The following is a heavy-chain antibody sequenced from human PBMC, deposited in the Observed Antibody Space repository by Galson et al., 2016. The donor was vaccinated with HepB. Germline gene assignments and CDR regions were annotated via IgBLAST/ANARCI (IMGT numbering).Heavy chain of an antibody. CDR2: FYGGGTI. Sequence: SLRLSCAASGFTVSSNHMSWVRQAPGKGLEWVSVFYGGGTINYADSVKGRFTVSRENSENTLFLQMNSLRADDTAVYYCARDRSRFSSGYYTGARDVFAIWGQGTVVTVSS. CDR1: GFTVSSNH. V-gene: IGHV3-53*01. J-gene: IGHJ3*02. D-gene: IGHD3-3*01. CDR3: ARDRSRFSSGYYTGARDVFAI.